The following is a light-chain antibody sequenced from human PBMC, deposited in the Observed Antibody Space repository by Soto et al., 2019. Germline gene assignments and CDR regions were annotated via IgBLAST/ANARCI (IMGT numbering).Light chain of an antibody. CDR3: SSYTSSNTLV. Sequence: QSVLTQPPSAAGSPGQSVTISCTGTSTDVGGYNYVSWYQQYPGKAPKLMIYEVSKRPSGVPDRFSGSKSGNTASLTVSGLQAEDEADYYCSSYTSSNTLVFGTGTKVTVL. CDR2: EVS. CDR1: STDVGGYNY. V-gene: IGLV2-8*01. J-gene: IGLJ1*01.